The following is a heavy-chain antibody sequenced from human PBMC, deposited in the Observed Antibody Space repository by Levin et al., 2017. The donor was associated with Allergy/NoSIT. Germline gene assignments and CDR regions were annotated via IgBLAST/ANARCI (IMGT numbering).Heavy chain of an antibody. CDR2: IYYSGST. Sequence: KPSETLSLTCTVSGGSISSGDYYWSWIRQPPGKGLEWIGYIYYSGSTYYNPSLKSRVTISVDTSKNQFSLKLSSVTAADTAVYYCASLYCSSTSCLQDYWGQGTLVTVSS. J-gene: IGHJ4*02. CDR1: GGSISSGDYY. D-gene: IGHD2-2*01. CDR3: ASLYCSSTSCLQDY. V-gene: IGHV4-30-4*01.